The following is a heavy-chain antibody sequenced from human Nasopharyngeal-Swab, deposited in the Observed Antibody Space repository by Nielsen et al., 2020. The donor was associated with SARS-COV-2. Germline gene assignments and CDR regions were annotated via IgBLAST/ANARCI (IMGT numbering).Heavy chain of an antibody. J-gene: IGHJ3*02. D-gene: IGHD6-19*01. Sequence: ASVKVSCKASGYTFTGYYMHWVRQAPGQGLEWMGWINPNSGGTNYAQKFQGWVTMTRDTSISTAYMELSRLRSDDTAVYYCARDPIAVAGHDAFDIWGQRTMVTVSS. CDR1: GYTFTGYY. V-gene: IGHV1-2*04. CDR3: ARDPIAVAGHDAFDI. CDR2: INPNSGGT.